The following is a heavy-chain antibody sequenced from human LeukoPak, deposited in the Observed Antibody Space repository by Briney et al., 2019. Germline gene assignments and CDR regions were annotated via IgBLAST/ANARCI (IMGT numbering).Heavy chain of an antibody. Sequence: SETLSLTCAVYGGSFSGYYWSWIRQPPGKGLEWIGEINHSGSTNYNPSLKSRVTISVDTSKNQFSPKLSSVTAADTAVYYCARVGAETNIHILWWSRGPYFDYWGQGTLVTVSS. CDR2: INHSGST. D-gene: IGHD2-21*01. CDR1: GGSFSGYY. V-gene: IGHV4-34*01. J-gene: IGHJ4*02. CDR3: ARVGAETNIHILWWSRGPYFDY.